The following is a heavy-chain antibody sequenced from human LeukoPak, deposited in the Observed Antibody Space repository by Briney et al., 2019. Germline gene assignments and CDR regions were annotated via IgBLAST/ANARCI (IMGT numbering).Heavy chain of an antibody. CDR1: GFTFSSYA. CDR2: ISGSGGST. Sequence: GGSLRLSCAASGFTFSSYAMSWVRQAPGKGLEWVSAISGSGGSTYYADSVKGRFTISRDNSKNTLYLQMNSLRAEDTAVYYRAKDLKYYDILTGYYRGSLLDYWGQGTLVTVSS. D-gene: IGHD3-9*01. V-gene: IGHV3-23*01. J-gene: IGHJ4*02. CDR3: AKDLKYYDILTGYYRGSLLDY.